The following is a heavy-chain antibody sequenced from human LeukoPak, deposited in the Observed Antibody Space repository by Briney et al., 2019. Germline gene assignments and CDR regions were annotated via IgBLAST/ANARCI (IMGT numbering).Heavy chain of an antibody. CDR3: ARAAGIAVAGPDAFDI. CDR2: ISAYNGNT. D-gene: IGHD6-19*01. V-gene: IGHV1-18*01. Sequence: ASVKVSCKVSGYTLTELSMHWVRQAPGKGLEWMGWISAYNGNTNYAQKLQGRVTMTTDTSTSTAYMEQRSLRSDDTAVYYCARAAGIAVAGPDAFDIWGQGTMVTVSS. CDR1: GYTLTELS. J-gene: IGHJ3*02.